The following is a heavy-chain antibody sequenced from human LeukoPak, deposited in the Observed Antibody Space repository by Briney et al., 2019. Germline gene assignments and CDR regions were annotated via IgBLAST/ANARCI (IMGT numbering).Heavy chain of an antibody. V-gene: IGHV3-23*01. D-gene: IGHD6-13*01. CDR2: ISGSGDAT. Sequence: GGSLRLSCAASGFSFNSDWMNWVRQAPGKGLEWVSGISGSGDATYYADSVKGRFTISRDNSKNTLFLRMNSLRAEDTAIYYCARDYGQQLSNWFDPWGQGTLVTVSS. CDR1: GFSFNSDW. J-gene: IGHJ5*02. CDR3: ARDYGQQLSNWFDP.